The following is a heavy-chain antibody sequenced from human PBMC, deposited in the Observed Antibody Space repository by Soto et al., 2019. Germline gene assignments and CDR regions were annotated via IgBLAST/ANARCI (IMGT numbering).Heavy chain of an antibody. V-gene: IGHV4-4*07. J-gene: IGHJ4*02. Sequence: SETLSLTCTVSGGSIRSYYWSWIRQPAGKGLEWIGRIYTSGSTNYNPSLKSRVTMSVDTSKNQFSLKLSSVTAADTAVYYCASQGEIAAAGIDYWGQGTLVTVSS. CDR1: GGSIRSYY. D-gene: IGHD6-13*01. CDR3: ASQGEIAAAGIDY. CDR2: IYTSGST.